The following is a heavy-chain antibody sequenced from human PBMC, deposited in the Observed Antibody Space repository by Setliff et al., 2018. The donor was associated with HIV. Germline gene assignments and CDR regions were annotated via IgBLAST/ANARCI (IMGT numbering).Heavy chain of an antibody. J-gene: IGHJ4*02. CDR1: GTTFSTYL. CDR3: ARDHQTMLWLDY. Sequence: GASVKVSFKASGTTFSTYLFTWVRQAPGQGFEWMGGIVPILGTEKYAHKFHGRVTLTADMSTNPAYMELTSLTSEDTAVYYCARDHQTMLWLDYWGQGTLVTVSS. CDR2: IVPILGTE. D-gene: IGHD2-21*01. V-gene: IGHV1-69*10.